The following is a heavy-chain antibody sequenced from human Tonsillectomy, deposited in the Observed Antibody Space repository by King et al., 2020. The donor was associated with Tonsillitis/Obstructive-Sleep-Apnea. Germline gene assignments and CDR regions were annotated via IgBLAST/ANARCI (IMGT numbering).Heavy chain of an antibody. Sequence: VQLVESGPAVKKPGESLKISCQSSGYGYTTFWIGWVRPMPGKGLEWMGIIYPGDSDTTYSPSFQGQVTMSVDKSINTAYLQWSSLKASDTAIYYCARHGSGGSWGAFDIWGQGTVVTVSS. CDR2: IYPGDSDT. V-gene: IGHV5-51*01. CDR1: GYGYTTFW. D-gene: IGHD2-15*01. J-gene: IGHJ3*02. CDR3: ARHGSGGSWGAFDI.